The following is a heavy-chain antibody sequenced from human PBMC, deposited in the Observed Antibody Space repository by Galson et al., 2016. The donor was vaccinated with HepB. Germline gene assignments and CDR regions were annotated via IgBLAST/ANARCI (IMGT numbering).Heavy chain of an antibody. J-gene: IGHJ6*02. V-gene: IGHV4-39*02. CDR3: ADCHQPSGYYYGIDV. CDR2: FYYSGSI. Sequence: SETLSLTCTVSGGSISSSAYYWGWIRQPPGKGLEWIGNFYYSGSIHYNPSLRSRVTISVDTARDHFSLNLNSVTAADAAVYYCADCHQPSGYYYGIDVWGQGTTVTVSS. CDR1: GGSISSSAYY. D-gene: IGHD2-21*02.